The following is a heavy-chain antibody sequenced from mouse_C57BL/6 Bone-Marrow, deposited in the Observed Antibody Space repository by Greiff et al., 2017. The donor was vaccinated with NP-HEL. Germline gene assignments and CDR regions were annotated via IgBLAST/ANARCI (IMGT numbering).Heavy chain of an antibody. CDR1: GYTFTSYW. D-gene: IGHD3-2*02. J-gene: IGHJ4*01. V-gene: IGHV1-59*01. CDR3: ARGGAQATRYAMDY. Sequence: QVQLKQPGAELVRPGTSVKLSCKASGYTFTSYWMHWVKQRPGQGLEWIGVIDPSDSYTNYNQKFKGKATLTVDTSSSTAYMQLSSLTSEDSAVYYCARGGAQATRYAMDYWGQGTSVTVSS. CDR2: IDPSDSYT.